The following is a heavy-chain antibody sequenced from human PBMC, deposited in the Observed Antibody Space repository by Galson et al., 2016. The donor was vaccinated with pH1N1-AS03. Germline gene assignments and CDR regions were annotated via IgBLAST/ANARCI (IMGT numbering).Heavy chain of an antibody. J-gene: IGHJ4*02. D-gene: IGHD2-21*02. CDR3: GHSTAGY. CDR1: GFSLSTSEVG. Sequence: LVKPTQTLTLTCTFSGFSLSTSEVGVGWIRQPPGKALEWLALISWNDNKLYRPSLKSRLTITKDTSKNQVVLTMTNMDPEDTATYYGGHSTAGYWGQGILVTVSS. CDR2: ISWNDNK. V-gene: IGHV2-5*01.